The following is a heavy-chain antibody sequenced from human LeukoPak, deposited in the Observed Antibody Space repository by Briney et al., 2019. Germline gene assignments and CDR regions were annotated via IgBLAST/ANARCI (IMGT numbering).Heavy chain of an antibody. CDR3: ARSVFGNPWFDP. CDR1: GGSISVFY. CDR2: IFRSGHT. D-gene: IGHD3-16*01. Sequence: SETLSLTCTVSGGSISVFYWSWLRQPPGKGLEWIGYIFRSGHTSYNPTPKSRVSISIDSSKDQFSLNLSSLTAADTAVYYCARSVFGNPWFDPWGQGTLVTVSS. J-gene: IGHJ5*02. V-gene: IGHV4-59*01.